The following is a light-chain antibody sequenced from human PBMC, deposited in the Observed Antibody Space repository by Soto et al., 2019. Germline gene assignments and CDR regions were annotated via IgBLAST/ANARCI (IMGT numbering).Light chain of an antibody. CDR1: SSDVGGYNY. Sequence: QSVLTQPPSASGSPGQSVTISCTGTSSDVGGYNYVSWYRQHPGKAPKLMIYEVSKRPSGVPDRFSGSKSGNSASLTVSGLQAEDEADYYCSSYAGSNNVVFGGGTKLTVL. J-gene: IGLJ3*02. CDR3: SSYAGSNNVV. CDR2: EVS. V-gene: IGLV2-8*01.